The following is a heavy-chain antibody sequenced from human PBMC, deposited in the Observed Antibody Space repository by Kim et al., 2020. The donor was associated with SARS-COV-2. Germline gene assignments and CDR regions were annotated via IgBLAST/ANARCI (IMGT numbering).Heavy chain of an antibody. D-gene: IGHD4-17*01. CDR1: GGSFNGYF. CDR2: VNRGGNT. CDR3: ARMTTVTDFYMDV. V-gene: IGHV4-34*01. J-gene: IGHJ6*03. Sequence: SETLSLTCAVYGGSFNGYFWTWIRQRPGKGLEWIGEVNRGGNTNYNPSLRSRLTVSVDTSKNQFSLKLNSVTAADTGVYYCARMTTVTDFYMDVWGKGTPVTVSS.